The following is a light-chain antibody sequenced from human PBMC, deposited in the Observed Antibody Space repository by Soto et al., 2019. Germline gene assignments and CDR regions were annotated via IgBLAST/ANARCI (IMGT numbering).Light chain of an antibody. CDR2: AAS. Sequence: DIQMTQSPSSLSASIGDRANITCRASQSIDNYVNWYQQKPWKAPKVLIYAASSLQSGVPSRFSGTGSGTDFTLTISSLQPEDFATYYCQQSYSTPRTFGPGTKVDLK. CDR1: QSIDNY. J-gene: IGKJ3*01. CDR3: QQSYSTPRT. V-gene: IGKV1-39*01.